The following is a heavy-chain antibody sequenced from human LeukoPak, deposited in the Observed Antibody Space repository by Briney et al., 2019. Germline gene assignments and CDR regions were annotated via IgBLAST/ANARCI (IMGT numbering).Heavy chain of an antibody. V-gene: IGHV1-46*01. CDR2: INPSGGST. CDR1: RYTFTSYY. D-gene: IGHD3-10*01. CDR3: ARVIKSAYYYGSGSDGYDY. Sequence: ASVKVSCKASRYTFTSYYMHWVRQAPGQGLEWMGIINPSGGSTSYAQKFQGRVTMTRDTSTSTVYMELSSLRSEDTAVYYCARVIKSAYYYGSGSDGYDYWGQGTLVTVSS. J-gene: IGHJ4*02.